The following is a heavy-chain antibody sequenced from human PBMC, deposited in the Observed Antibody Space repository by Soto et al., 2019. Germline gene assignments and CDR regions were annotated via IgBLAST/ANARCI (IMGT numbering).Heavy chain of an antibody. CDR2: IIPIFGTA. CDR1: GGTFSSYA. CDR3: ARGQSGSYYIDY. V-gene: IGHV1-69*01. Sequence: SVKVSCNASGGTFSSYAIIWVRQAPGQGLEWMGGIIPIFGTANYAQKFQGRVTITADESTSTAYMELSSLRSEDTAVYYCARGQSGSYYIDYWGQGTLVTVPS. J-gene: IGHJ4*02. D-gene: IGHD1-26*01.